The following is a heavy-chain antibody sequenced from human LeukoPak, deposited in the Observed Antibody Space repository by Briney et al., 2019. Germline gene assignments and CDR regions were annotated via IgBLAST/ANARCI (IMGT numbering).Heavy chain of an antibody. CDR1: GGSISNSNW. D-gene: IGHD3-10*01. CDR3: ARDKYGSGTGFDL. Sequence: PSGTLSLTCAVSGGSISNSNWWSWVRQPPGKGLEWIGEIFHSGSTNYSPSLKSRVSISVDKSKDQFSLKVSSVTAADTAVYYCARDKYGSGTGFDLWGQGTLVTVFS. CDR2: IFHSGST. V-gene: IGHV4-4*02. J-gene: IGHJ5*02.